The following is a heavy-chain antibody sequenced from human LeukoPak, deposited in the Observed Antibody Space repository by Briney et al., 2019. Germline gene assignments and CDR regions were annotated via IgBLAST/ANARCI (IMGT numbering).Heavy chain of an antibody. D-gene: IGHD3-9*01. J-gene: IGHJ1*01. CDR1: GDSISSDY. CDR2: IYRIGNT. Sequence: SETLSLTCSVSGDSISSDYWSWIRQPPGKGLEWIGYIYRIGNTDYNPSLKSRVPISLDTSQNQLSLNLTSVTAADTAVYYCAGRGQRYFRDWGQGTLVTVSS. CDR3: AGRGQRYFRD. V-gene: IGHV4-4*08.